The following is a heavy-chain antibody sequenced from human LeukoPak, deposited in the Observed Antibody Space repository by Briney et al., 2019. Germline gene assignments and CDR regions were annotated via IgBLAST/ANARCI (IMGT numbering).Heavy chain of an antibody. D-gene: IGHD6-6*01. CDR3: ARDHIAAQDGFDP. J-gene: IGHJ5*02. CDR2: IYHSGST. V-gene: IGHV4-4*02. Sequence: PSGTLSLTCAVSGGSISSSNWWSWVRQPPGKGLEWIGEIYHSGSTNYNPSLKSRVTISVDTSKNQFSLKLSSVTAADTAVYYCARDHIAAQDGFDPWGQGTLVTVSS. CDR1: GGSISSSNW.